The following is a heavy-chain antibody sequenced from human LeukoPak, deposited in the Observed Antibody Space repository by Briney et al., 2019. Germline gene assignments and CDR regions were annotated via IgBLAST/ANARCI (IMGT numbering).Heavy chain of an antibody. Sequence: GGSLSLSCAASGFTFSSYGMHGVRQAPGKGLEGVAVIWYDGSNKYYADSVKGRFTISRDNSKNTLYLQMNSLRAEDTAVYYCAREYYYGSGSYTSYFDYWGQGTLVTVSS. CDR2: IWYDGSNK. D-gene: IGHD3-10*01. CDR3: AREYYYGSGSYTSYFDY. V-gene: IGHV3-33*01. J-gene: IGHJ4*02. CDR1: GFTFSSYG.